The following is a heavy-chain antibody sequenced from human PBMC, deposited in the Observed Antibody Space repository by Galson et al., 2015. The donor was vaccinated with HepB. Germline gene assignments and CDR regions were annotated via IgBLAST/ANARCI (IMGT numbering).Heavy chain of an antibody. V-gene: IGHV3-23*01. J-gene: IGHJ4*02. CDR1: GFTFSSYA. CDR2: ISGSGGST. Sequence: SLRLSCAASGFTFSSYAMSWVRQAPGKGLEWVSAISGSGGSTYYADSVKGRFTISRDNSKNTLYLQMNSLRAEDTAVYYCAKDPTLAVAMTGYWGQGTLVTVSS. CDR3: AKDPTLAVAMTGY. D-gene: IGHD6-19*01.